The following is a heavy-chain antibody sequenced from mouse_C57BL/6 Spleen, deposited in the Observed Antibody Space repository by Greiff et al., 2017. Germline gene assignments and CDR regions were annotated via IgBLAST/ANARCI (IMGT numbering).Heavy chain of an antibody. CDR1: GFSLSTFGMG. J-gene: IGHJ3*01. V-gene: IGHV8-8*01. Sequence: QVTLKVSGPGILQPSQTLSLTCSFSGFSLSTFGMGVGWIRQPSGKGLEWLAHIWWDDDKYYNPALKRRLTISKDTSKNQVFLKIANVDTADTATYYCARIANDYDGSGVVVAYWGQGTLVTVSA. D-gene: IGHD2-4*01. CDR3: ARIANDYDGSGVVVAY. CDR2: IWWDDDK.